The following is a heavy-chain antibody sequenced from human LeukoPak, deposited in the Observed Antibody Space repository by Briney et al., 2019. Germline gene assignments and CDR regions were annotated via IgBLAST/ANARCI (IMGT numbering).Heavy chain of an antibody. CDR3: ARGEGP. CDR2: VYHSGST. V-gene: IGHV4-30-2*01. Sequence: PSQTLSLTCAVSGGSISSGGFSWHWIRQPPGKGLEWIGYVYHSGSTSYNPSLKSRVTISVDRSKNPFALKLSSVTAADRAVYYCARGEGPWGQGTLVTVSS. CDR1: GGSISSGGFS. J-gene: IGHJ5*02.